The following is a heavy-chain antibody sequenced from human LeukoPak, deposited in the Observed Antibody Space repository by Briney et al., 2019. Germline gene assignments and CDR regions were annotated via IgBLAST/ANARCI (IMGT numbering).Heavy chain of an antibody. CDR3: ARNRYYYDFSGYYVDY. V-gene: IGHV5-10-1*01. CDR2: IDPSDSYT. J-gene: IGHJ4*02. D-gene: IGHD3-22*01. CDR1: GYSFSSYW. Sequence: GESLRISCKGSGYSFSSYWISWVRQMPGKGLEWMGSIDPSDSYTNCSPSFQGHVTISTDKSISTAYLQWSSLRASDTAMYYCARNRYYYDFSGYYVDYWGQGTLVTVSS.